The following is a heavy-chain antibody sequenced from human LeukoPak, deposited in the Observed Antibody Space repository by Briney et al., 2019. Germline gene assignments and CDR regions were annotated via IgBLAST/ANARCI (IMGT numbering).Heavy chain of an antibody. J-gene: IGHJ4*02. Sequence: GASVKVSCKASGYTFTGYYMHWVRQAPGQGIEWMGWINPNSGGTNYAQKVQGRVSMNRDRAISTAYMELSRLSSDHTAVYYCPRDTPPGYYDILTGYLALWRSGGVFDHWGQGTLVTVSS. V-gene: IGHV1-2*02. CDR3: PRDTPPGYYDILTGYLALWRSGGVFDH. D-gene: IGHD3-9*01. CDR1: GYTFTGYY. CDR2: INPNSGGT.